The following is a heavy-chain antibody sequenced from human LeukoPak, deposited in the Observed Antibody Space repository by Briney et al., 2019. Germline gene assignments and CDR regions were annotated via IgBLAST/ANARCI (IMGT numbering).Heavy chain of an antibody. CDR1: GYSISSTNW. Sequence: SETLSLTCAVSGYSISSTNWWGWIRQPPGKGLEWIGYIYYSGSIYYNPSLESRVTMSVDTSKNQFSLKLSSVTAVDTAVYYCAKTASSGSEFDYWGQGTLVTVSS. D-gene: IGHD1-26*01. CDR3: AKTASSGSEFDY. V-gene: IGHV4-28*05. CDR2: IYYSGSI. J-gene: IGHJ4*02.